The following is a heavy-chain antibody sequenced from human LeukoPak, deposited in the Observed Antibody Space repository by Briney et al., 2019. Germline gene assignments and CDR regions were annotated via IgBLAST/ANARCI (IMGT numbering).Heavy chain of an antibody. Sequence: GGSLRLSCAASGFTFSDYYMSWIRQAPGKGLEWVSYISSSGSTIYYADSVKGRFTISRDNARNSLYLQMNSLRAEDTAVYYCARGGYDFWSGYQVKRFDYWGQGTLVTVSS. CDR3: ARGGYDFWSGYQVKRFDY. J-gene: IGHJ4*02. CDR1: GFTFSDYY. CDR2: ISSSGSTI. V-gene: IGHV3-11*04. D-gene: IGHD3-3*01.